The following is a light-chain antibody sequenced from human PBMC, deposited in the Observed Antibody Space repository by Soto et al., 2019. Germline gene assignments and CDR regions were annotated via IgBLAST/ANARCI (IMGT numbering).Light chain of an antibody. CDR1: STDVGRSNL. Sequence: QSALTQPASVSGSPGQSITISCTGSSTDVGRSNLVSWYQQHPGKAPQLMFYEDIERPSGVSSRFSGSKSGNTASLTISGLQTEDEADYYCCSYAGGTSVVFGGGTKLTVL. CDR2: EDI. J-gene: IGLJ2*01. V-gene: IGLV2-23*01. CDR3: CSYAGGTSVV.